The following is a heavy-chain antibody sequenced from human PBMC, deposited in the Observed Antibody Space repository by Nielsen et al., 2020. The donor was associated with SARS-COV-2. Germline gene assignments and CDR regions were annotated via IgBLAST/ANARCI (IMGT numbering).Heavy chain of an antibody. D-gene: IGHD6-19*01. CDR2: ISSDGSDK. Sequence: GESLKISCVASESTFSGYSMSWVRQAPGKGLEWVAVISSDGSDKIYTESVKGRFTISRDNSKNTLYLQMNSLGVEDTAVYYCARGSWDDWGQGTLVTVSS. V-gene: IGHV3-30*03. CDR1: ESTFSGYS. J-gene: IGHJ4*02. CDR3: ARGSWDD.